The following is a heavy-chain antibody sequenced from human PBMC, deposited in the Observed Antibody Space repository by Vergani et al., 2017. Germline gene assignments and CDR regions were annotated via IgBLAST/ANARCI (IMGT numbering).Heavy chain of an antibody. CDR2: ISYDGSNK. CDR1: GFTFSSYG. V-gene: IGHV3-30*03. D-gene: IGHD3-3*01. Sequence: QVQLVESGGGVVQPGRSLRLSCAASGFTFSSYGMHWVRQAPGKGLEWVAVISYDGSNKYYADSVKGRFTISRDNSKNTLYLQMNSLRAEDTAVYYCARTPLRFLGWRLYRADFDIWGQGTMVTVSS. J-gene: IGHJ3*02. CDR3: ARTPLRFLGWRLYRADFDI.